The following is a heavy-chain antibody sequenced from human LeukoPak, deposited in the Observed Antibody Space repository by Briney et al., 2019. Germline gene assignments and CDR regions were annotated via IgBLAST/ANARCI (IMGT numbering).Heavy chain of an antibody. V-gene: IGHV3-23*01. CDR1: GFTFSRFA. D-gene: IGHD2-21*02. CDR2: ISGSGGST. Sequence: GGSLRLSCAASGFTFSRFAMSWVRQAPGKGLEWVSAISGSGGSTYYADSVKGRFTFSRDNSEHTLYLQMNSLRAEDTAVYYCAKGIPYCGGDCPFNYWAQGTLVTVFS. J-gene: IGHJ4*02. CDR3: AKGIPYCGGDCPFNY.